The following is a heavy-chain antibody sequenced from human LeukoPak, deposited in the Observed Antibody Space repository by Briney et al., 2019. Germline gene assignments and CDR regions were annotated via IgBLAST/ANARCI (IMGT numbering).Heavy chain of an antibody. CDR3: ARDHDSSGYYYPIGGWFDP. D-gene: IGHD3-22*01. J-gene: IGHJ5*02. V-gene: IGHV3-30-3*01. CDR2: ISYDGSNK. Sequence: PGGSLRLSCAASGFTFSSYPMHWVRQAPGKGLEWVSLISYDGSNKYYADSVKGRFTISRDNSKNTLYLQLHSLRTEDTAVYYCARDHDSSGYYYPIGGWFDPWGQGTLVTVSS. CDR1: GFTFSSYP.